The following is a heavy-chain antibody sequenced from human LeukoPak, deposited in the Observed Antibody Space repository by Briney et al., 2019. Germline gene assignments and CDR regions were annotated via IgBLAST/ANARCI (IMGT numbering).Heavy chain of an antibody. Sequence: GGSLRLSCAASGFTFSTYGMHWVRQAPGKGLVGVAVISYDGSNKYYADSVKGRFTISRDNSKNTLYLQMNSLRAEDTAVYYCAKSGTRSSWSPRVKTYLDYWGQGTLVTVSS. CDR3: AKSGTRSSWSPRVKTYLDY. D-gene: IGHD6-13*01. V-gene: IGHV3-30*18. CDR2: ISYDGSNK. J-gene: IGHJ4*02. CDR1: GFTFSTYG.